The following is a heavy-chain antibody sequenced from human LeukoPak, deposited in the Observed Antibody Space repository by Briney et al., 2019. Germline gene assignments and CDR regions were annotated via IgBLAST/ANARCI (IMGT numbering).Heavy chain of an antibody. CDR3: ARVTRGVITFDY. V-gene: IGHV4-31*11. J-gene: IGHJ4*02. Sequence: SETLSLTCAVYGGSFSGYYWSWIRQHPGKGLEWIGYIYYSGSTYYNPSLKSRVTMSVDTSKNQFSLKLSSVTAADTAVYYCARVTRGVITFDYWGQGTLVTVSS. D-gene: IGHD3-10*01. CDR2: IYYSGST. CDR1: GGSFSGYY.